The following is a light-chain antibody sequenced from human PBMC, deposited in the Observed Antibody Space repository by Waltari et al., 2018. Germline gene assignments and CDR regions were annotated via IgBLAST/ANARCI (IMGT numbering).Light chain of an antibody. CDR3: QQYNHYYS. V-gene: IGKV3-15*01. CDR2: EAS. CDR1: QRIANN. J-gene: IGKJ2*01. Sequence: IVLTQSPATLSVSPGEEATLSCRASQRIANNVAWYQQKPGQGPRLLISEASTRVAGVPARFSGGGSGTEFTLTISSLQSEDVAVYYCQQYNHYYSFGQGTRLEIK.